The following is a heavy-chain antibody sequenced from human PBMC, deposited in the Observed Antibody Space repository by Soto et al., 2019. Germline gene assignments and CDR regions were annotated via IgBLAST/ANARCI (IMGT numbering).Heavy chain of an antibody. CDR3: AKMMKVRFLEWLLGGMDV. CDR1: GFTFSSYG. CDR2: ISYDGSNK. J-gene: IGHJ6*02. Sequence: PGGSLRLSCAASGFTFSSYGMHWVRQAPGKGLEWVAVISYDGSNKYYADSVKGRFTISRDNSKNTLYLQMNSLRAEDTAVYYCAKMMKVRFLEWLLGGMDVWGQGTTVTVSS. D-gene: IGHD3-3*01. V-gene: IGHV3-30*18.